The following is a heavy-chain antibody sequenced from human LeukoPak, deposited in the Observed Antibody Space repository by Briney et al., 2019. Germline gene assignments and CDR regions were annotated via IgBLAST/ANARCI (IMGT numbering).Heavy chain of an antibody. D-gene: IGHD3-3*01. CDR3: ARGSRSKYDFWSGYYSDYYYGMDV. V-gene: IGHV5-51*01. J-gene: IGHJ6*02. CDR1: GYSFTSYW. CDR2: IYPGDSDT. Sequence: GESLKISCKGSGYSFTSYWIGWVRQMPGKGLEWMGIIYPGDSDTRYSPSFHGQVTISADKSISTAYLQWSSLKASDTAMYYCARGSRSKYDFWSGYYSDYYYGMDVWGQGTTVTVSS.